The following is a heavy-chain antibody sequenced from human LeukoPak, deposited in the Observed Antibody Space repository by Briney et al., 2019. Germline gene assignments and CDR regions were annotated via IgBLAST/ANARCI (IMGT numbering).Heavy chain of an antibody. J-gene: IGHJ6*02. CDR2: IYSGGST. V-gene: IGHV3-66*01. Sequence: GGSLRLSCAASGFTVSSYYMTWVRQPPGKGLEWVSVIYSGGSTYYTDSVKGRVAISRDNSKNTVFLQMNSVTSEDTAVYYCARSYSNHLFGMDVWGQGATVTVSS. CDR3: ARSYSNHLFGMDV. D-gene: IGHD4-11*01. CDR1: GFTVSSYY.